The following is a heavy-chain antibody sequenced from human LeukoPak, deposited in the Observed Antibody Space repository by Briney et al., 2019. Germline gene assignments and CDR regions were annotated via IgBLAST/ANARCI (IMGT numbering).Heavy chain of an antibody. D-gene: IGHD2-21*02. CDR2: ISSSGSTI. J-gene: IGHJ5*02. CDR3: ARDKKQVVTAPPPRLT. Sequence: GGSLRLSCAASGFTFSSYSIHWVRQAPGKGLEWVSYISSSGSTIYYADSVKGRFTISRDNAKNSLYLQMNSLRVEDTAVYYCARDKKQVVTAPPPRLTWGQGTLVTVSS. CDR1: GFTFSSYS. V-gene: IGHV3-48*04.